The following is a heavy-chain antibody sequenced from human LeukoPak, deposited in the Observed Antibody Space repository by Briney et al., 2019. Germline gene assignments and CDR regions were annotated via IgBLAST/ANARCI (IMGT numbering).Heavy chain of an antibody. CDR2: IYYSGST. V-gene: IGHV4-39*07. CDR1: GGSISSSSYY. D-gene: IGHD3-22*01. CDR3: ARDGYYDSSGFLV. J-gene: IGHJ4*02. Sequence: PSETLSLTCTVSGGSISSSSYYWGWIRQPPGKGLEWIGSIYYSGSTYYNPSLKSRVTISVDTSKNQFSLKLNSVAAADTAVYYCARDGYYDSSGFLVWGQGTLVTVSS.